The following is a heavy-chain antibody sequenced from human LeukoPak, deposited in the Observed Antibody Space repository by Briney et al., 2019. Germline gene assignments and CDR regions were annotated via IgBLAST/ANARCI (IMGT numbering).Heavy chain of an antibody. CDR3: ARVNSSSWYSRAYYYYMDV. Sequence: SETLSLTCTVSGGSISSYYWSWIRQPPGKGLEWIGYIYYSGSTNYNPSLKSRVTISVDTSKNQFSLKLSSVTAADTAVYYCARVNSSSWYSRAYYYYMDVWGKGTTVTVSS. CDR1: GGSISSYY. V-gene: IGHV4-59*01. CDR2: IYYSGST. D-gene: IGHD6-13*01. J-gene: IGHJ6*03.